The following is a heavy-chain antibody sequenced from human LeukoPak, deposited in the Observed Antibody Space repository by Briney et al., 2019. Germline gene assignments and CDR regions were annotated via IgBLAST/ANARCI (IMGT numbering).Heavy chain of an antibody. CDR2: IRYDGSNK. CDR1: GFTFSSYA. V-gene: IGHV3-30*02. CDR3: AKDPDYSIDFDY. D-gene: IGHD4-11*01. J-gene: IGHJ4*02. Sequence: GGSLRLSCAASGFTFSSYAMHWVRQAPGKGLEWVAFIRYDGSNKYYADSVKGRFTISRDNSKNTLYLQMNSLRAEDTAVYYCAKDPDYSIDFDYWGQGTLVTVSS.